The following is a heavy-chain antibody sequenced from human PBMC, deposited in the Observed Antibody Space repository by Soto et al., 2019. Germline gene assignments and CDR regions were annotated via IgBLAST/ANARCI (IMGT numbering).Heavy chain of an antibody. J-gene: IGHJ3*02. CDR2: IRYKAYGATT. Sequence: PGGSLRLSCTPSGFTLGDYSMSWFRQAPGKGLEWVGLIRYKAYGATTEYAASVKGRFTISRDDSKSIAYLQMNSLKTEDTAVYYCASLNDAGEADAFDTWGQGTIVTVSS. D-gene: IGHD7-27*01. CDR3: ASLNDAGEADAFDT. V-gene: IGHV3-49*03. CDR1: GFTLGDYS.